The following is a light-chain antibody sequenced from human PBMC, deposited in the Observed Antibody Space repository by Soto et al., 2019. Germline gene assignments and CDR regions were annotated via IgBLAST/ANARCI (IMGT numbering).Light chain of an antibody. CDR2: AAS. J-gene: IGKJ1*01. V-gene: IGKV1-39*01. Sequence: DIQMTQSPSSLSASVGDRVTITCRASQSITSYLNWYQQKPGKAPQFLIYAASSLQSGVPSRFSGSGSGTDFTLTISSLQPEDFATYFCQQSYTTPWTFGQGTKVEVK. CDR3: QQSYTTPWT. CDR1: QSITSY.